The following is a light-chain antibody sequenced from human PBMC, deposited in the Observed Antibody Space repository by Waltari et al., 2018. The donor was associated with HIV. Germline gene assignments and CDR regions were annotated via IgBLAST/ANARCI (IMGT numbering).Light chain of an antibody. Sequence: QSALTHPASVSGSPGPSITVSCPGTSRDVGGYNSVSWYQQHPGQAPKLRIYDVSKRPSWVSNRCSGSKSGNTASLTISGLQAEDEADYYCCSYAGSSTYVFGTGTKVTVL. CDR1: SRDVGGYNS. CDR3: CSYAGSSTYV. CDR2: DVS. V-gene: IGLV2-23*02. J-gene: IGLJ1*01.